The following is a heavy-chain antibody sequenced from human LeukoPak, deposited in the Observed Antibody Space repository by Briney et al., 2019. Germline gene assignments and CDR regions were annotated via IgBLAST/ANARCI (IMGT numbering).Heavy chain of an antibody. CDR2: ISGSGDST. CDR1: GFTFNNYD. V-gene: IGHV3-23*01. D-gene: IGHD6-19*01. J-gene: IGHJ4*02. CDR3: VKDSRVRSSGWYGDY. Sequence: GGSLRPSCAASGFTFNNYDMSWVRQAPGKGLEWVSSISGSGDSTYYADSVKGRFTMSRDNSKNALSLQMKSLRAEDTAVYYCVKDSRVRSSGWYGDYWGQGTLVTVSS.